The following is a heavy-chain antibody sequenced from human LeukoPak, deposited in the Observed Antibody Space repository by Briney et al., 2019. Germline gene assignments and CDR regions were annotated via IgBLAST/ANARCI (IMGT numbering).Heavy chain of an antibody. Sequence: GGSLRLSCAASGFTFSSYAMNWVRQAPGKGLEWVSAISGSGGSTYYADSVKGRFTISRDNSKNTLYLQMNSLRAEDTAVYYFANDLTVSTPRAKYYYYYYGMDVWGQGTTVTVSS. V-gene: IGHV3-23*01. CDR2: ISGSGGST. J-gene: IGHJ6*02. D-gene: IGHD2-2*01. CDR1: GFTFSSYA. CDR3: ANDLTVSTPRAKYYYYYYGMDV.